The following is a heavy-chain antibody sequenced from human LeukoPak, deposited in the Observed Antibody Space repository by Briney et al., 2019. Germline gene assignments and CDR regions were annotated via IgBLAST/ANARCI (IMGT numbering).Heavy chain of an antibody. J-gene: IGHJ6*02. CDR1: GYTFTTYG. Sequence: ASVKVSCKASGYTFTTYGINWVRQAPGQGLEWMGWIATYGGNRKYAQNVQDRVTMTTDAPTSTAYMELRSLRSDDTAVYYCARGAREQQPDYYYGLDVWGQGTTVTVSS. CDR2: IATYGGNR. D-gene: IGHD6-13*01. V-gene: IGHV1-18*01. CDR3: ARGAREQQPDYYYGLDV.